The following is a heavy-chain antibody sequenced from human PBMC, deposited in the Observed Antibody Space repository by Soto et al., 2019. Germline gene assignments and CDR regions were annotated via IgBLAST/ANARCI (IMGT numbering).Heavy chain of an antibody. CDR1: GFTVSSNY. V-gene: IGHV3-53*01. Sequence: GGSLRLSCAASGFTVSSNYMSWVRQAPGKGLEWVSVIYSGGSTYYADSVKGRFTISRDNSKNTLYLQMNSLRAEDRAVYYCARDARAEGGYWYFDLWGRGTLVTVSS. CDR2: IYSGGST. J-gene: IGHJ2*01. CDR3: ARDARAEGGYWYFDL. D-gene: IGHD2-15*01.